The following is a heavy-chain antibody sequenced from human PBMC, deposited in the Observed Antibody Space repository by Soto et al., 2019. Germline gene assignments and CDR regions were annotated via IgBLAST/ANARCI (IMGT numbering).Heavy chain of an antibody. CDR2: ISSTTNYI. V-gene: IGHV3-21*06. Sequence: LRLSCAASGFTFTRYSMNWVRQAPGKGLEWVSSISSTTNYIYYGDSMEGRFTISRDNAKNSLYLEMNSLRAEDTAVYYCARESEDLTSNFDYWGQGTLVTVSS. CDR1: GFTFTRYS. J-gene: IGHJ4*02. CDR3: ARESEDLTSNFDY.